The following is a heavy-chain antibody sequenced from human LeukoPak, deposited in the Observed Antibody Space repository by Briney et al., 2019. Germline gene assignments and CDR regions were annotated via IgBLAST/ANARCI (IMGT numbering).Heavy chain of an antibody. Sequence: SETLSLTCTVSGGSISSYYRSWIRQPPGKGLEWIGYIYYSGSTNYNPSLKSRVTISVDTSKNQFSLKLSSVTAADTAVYYCARGVAAAGTYYYYYYYMDVWGKGTTVTVSS. J-gene: IGHJ6*03. CDR3: ARGVAAAGTYYYYYYYMDV. D-gene: IGHD6-13*01. CDR2: IYYSGST. V-gene: IGHV4-59*01. CDR1: GGSISSYY.